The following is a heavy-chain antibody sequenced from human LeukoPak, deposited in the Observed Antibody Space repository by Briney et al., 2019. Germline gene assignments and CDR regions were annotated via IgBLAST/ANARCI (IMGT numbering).Heavy chain of an antibody. J-gene: IGHJ6*03. CDR3: ARGDSGSYLSYYYYYMDV. V-gene: IGHV4-34*01. Sequence: SETLSLTCAVYGGSFSGYYWSWIRQPPGKGLEWIGEINHSGSTNYNPSLKSRVTISVDTSKNQFSLKLSSVTAADTAVYYCARGDSGSYLSYYYYYMDVWGKGTTVTISS. D-gene: IGHD1-26*01. CDR2: INHSGST. CDR1: GGSFSGYY.